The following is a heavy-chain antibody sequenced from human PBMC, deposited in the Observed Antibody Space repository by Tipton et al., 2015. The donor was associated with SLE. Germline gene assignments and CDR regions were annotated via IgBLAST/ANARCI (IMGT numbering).Heavy chain of an antibody. CDR3: ARDADYGGNSGWFDP. J-gene: IGHJ5*02. CDR2: IYYSGST. Sequence: TLSLTCTVSGGSISSSSYYWSWIRQPPGKGLEWIGYIYYSGSTNYNPSLKSRVTISVDTSKNQFSLKLSSVTAADTAVYYCARDADYGGNSGWFDPWGQGTLVSVSS. V-gene: IGHV4-61*01. D-gene: IGHD4-23*01. CDR1: GGSISSSSYY.